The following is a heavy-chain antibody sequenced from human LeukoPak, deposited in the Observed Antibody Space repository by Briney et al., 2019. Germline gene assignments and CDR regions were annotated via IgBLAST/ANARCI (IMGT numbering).Heavy chain of an antibody. J-gene: IGHJ4*02. D-gene: IGHD1-26*01. V-gene: IGHV3-15*01. Sequence: GGSLRLSCAASGFTFSNAWMSWVRQAPGKGLEWVGRIKSKTDGGTTDYAAPVKGRFTISRDDSKNTLYLQMNSLKTEDTAVYYCTTDISGSYYVVVVIDYWGQGTLVTVSS. CDR1: GFTFSNAW. CDR2: IKSKTDGGTT. CDR3: TTDISGSYYVVVVIDY.